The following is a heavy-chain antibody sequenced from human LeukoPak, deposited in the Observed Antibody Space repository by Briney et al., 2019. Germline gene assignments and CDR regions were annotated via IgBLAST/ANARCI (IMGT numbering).Heavy chain of an antibody. CDR2: TSYDGSNK. D-gene: IGHD3-10*01. J-gene: IGHJ6*02. Sequence: GGSLRLSCVASGFTFSSYGMHWVRQAPGKGLERVAVTSYDGSNKYYADSVKGRFTISRVNSKNTLYLQMNSLRVEDTAIYYCAKDGNIRGVDYFYGMDVWGQGTTVTVSS. CDR3: AKDGNIRGVDYFYGMDV. CDR1: GFTFSSYG. V-gene: IGHV3-30*18.